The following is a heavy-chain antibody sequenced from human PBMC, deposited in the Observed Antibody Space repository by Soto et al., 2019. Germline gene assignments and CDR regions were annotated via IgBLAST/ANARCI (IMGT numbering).Heavy chain of an antibody. D-gene: IGHD2-2*02. V-gene: IGHV1-69*13. CDR3: ARENVVVPAAIGHYGMDV. Sequence: SVKVSCKASGGTFSSYAISWVRQAPGQGLEWMGGIIPIFGTANYAQKFQGRVTITADESTSTAYMELSSLRSEDTAVYYCARENVVVPAAIGHYGMDVWGQGTT. CDR2: IIPIFGTA. J-gene: IGHJ6*02. CDR1: GGTFSSYA.